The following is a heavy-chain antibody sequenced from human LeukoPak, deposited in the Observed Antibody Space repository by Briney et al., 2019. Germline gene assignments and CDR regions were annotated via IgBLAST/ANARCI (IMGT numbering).Heavy chain of an antibody. D-gene: IGHD2-2*01. CDR1: GYTFTDYY. CDR3: ATQSDIVVVPYYYMDV. J-gene: IGHJ6*03. CDR2: VDPEDGET. Sequence: ASVKISCKXSGYTFTDYYMHWVQQAPGKGLEWMGLVDPEDGETIYAEKFQGRVTITADTSTDTAYMELSSLRSEDTAVYYCATQSDIVVVPYYYMDVWGKGTTVTVSS. V-gene: IGHV1-69-2*01.